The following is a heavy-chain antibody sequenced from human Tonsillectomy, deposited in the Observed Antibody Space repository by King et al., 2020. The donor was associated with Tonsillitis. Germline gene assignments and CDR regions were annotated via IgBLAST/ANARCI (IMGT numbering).Heavy chain of an antibody. CDR2: INHSGST. CDR3: ARAVTREYSGYDHPAKGWYFDY. Sequence: VQLQQWGAGLLKPSETLSLTCAVYGGSFSGYYWSWIRQPPGKGLEWIGEINHSGSTNYNPSLKSRVTISVDTSKNQFSLKLSSVTAADTAVYYCARAVTREYSGYDHPAKGWYFDYWGQGTLVTVSS. V-gene: IGHV4-34*01. CDR1: GGSFSGYY. D-gene: IGHD5-12*01. J-gene: IGHJ4*02.